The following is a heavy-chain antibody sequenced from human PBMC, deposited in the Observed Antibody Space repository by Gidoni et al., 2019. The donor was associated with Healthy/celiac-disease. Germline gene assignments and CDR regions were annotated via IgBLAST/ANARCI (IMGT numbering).Heavy chain of an antibody. Sequence: QVQLQASGPGLVKPSETLSLTCTVSGGSISSYYWSWIRQPPGKGLEWIVYIYYSGSTNYNPSLKSRVTISVDTSKNQFALKLSSVTAADTAVYYCARLDYDILTRGLNWFDPWGQGTLVTVSS. CDR3: ARLDYDILTRGLNWFDP. V-gene: IGHV4-59*08. D-gene: IGHD3-9*01. J-gene: IGHJ5*02. CDR2: IYYSGST. CDR1: GGSISSYY.